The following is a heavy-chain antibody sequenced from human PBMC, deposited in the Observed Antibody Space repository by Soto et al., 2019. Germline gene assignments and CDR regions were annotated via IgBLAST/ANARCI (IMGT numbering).Heavy chain of an antibody. J-gene: IGHJ3*02. CDR1: GGSVSGYS. CDR3: ARAKGGSSLAFDI. D-gene: IGHD1-26*01. CDR2: IYSSGSS. Sequence: QVQLQESGPGLVKPSETLSLTCIVSGGSVSGYSWNWIRQPPGPGLEWIGRIYSSGSSNHNPSLKSRVTMSVDTSKNQFSLKLRSLTAADTAVYYCARAKGGSSLAFDIWGQGTMVIVSS. V-gene: IGHV4-4*07.